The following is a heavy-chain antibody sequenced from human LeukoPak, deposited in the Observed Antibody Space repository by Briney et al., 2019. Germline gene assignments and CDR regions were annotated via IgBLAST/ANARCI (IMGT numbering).Heavy chain of an antibody. CDR2: IIPIFGTA. Sequence: SVKVSCKASGGTFSSYAISWVRQAPGQGLEWMGGIIPIFGTANYAQKFQGRVTITADESTSTAYMELSSLRSEDTAVYYCARDDIIAAAGGWFDPWGQGTLVTVSS. V-gene: IGHV1-69*01. CDR3: ARDDIIAAAGGWFDP. J-gene: IGHJ5*02. D-gene: IGHD6-13*01. CDR1: GGTFSSYA.